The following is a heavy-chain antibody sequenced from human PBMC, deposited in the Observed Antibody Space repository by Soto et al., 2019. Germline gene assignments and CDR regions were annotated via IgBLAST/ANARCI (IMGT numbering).Heavy chain of an antibody. CDR1: GFTFDDYA. CDR2: ISWDGGST. V-gene: IGHV3-43D*03. CDR3: AKDPGLGLSQMPQDYGMDV. Sequence: GESLKISCAASGFTFDDYAMHWVRQAPGKGLEWVSLISWDGGSTYYADSVKGRFTISRDNSKNSLYLQMNSLRAEDSALDYCAKDPGLGLSQMPQDYGMDVWGQGTTVTVSS. J-gene: IGHJ6*02. D-gene: IGHD2-2*01.